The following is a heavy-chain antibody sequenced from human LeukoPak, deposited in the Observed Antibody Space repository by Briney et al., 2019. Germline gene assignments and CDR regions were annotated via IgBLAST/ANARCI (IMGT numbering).Heavy chain of an antibody. CDR3: ARQGPYDILTGLQPGGNENFDY. D-gene: IGHD3-9*01. CDR2: IDDSGKY. V-gene: IGHV4-39*01. Sequence: SETLSLTCTVSGGSISSSSYNWGWIRPPQGRGLEANRRIDDSGKYYYNPSLKSRVTISVDTSKNQFSLKLSSVTAADTAVYYCARQGPYDILTGLQPGGNENFDYWGQGTLVTVSS. J-gene: IGHJ4*02. CDR1: GGSISSSSYN.